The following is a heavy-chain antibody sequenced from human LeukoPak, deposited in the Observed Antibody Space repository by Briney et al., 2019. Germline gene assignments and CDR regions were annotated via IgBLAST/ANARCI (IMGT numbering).Heavy chain of an antibody. CDR2: IIPIFGIA. D-gene: IGHD3-10*01. CDR3: ASFGHYYGSGSPFGYYGMDV. V-gene: IGHV1-69*04. Sequence: SVKVSCKASGGTFSSYAISWVRQAPGQGLEWMGRIIPIFGIANYAQKFQGRVTITADKSTSTAYMELSSLRSEDTAVYYCASFGHYYGSGSPFGYYGMDVWGKGTTVTVSS. J-gene: IGHJ6*04. CDR1: GGTFSSYA.